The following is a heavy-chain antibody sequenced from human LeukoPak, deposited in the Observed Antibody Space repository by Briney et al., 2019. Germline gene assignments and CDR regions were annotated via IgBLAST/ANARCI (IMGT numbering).Heavy chain of an antibody. J-gene: IGHJ4*02. CDR2: ISVYNGNT. V-gene: IGHV1-18*01. CDR1: GYTFTSYG. D-gene: IGHD1-1*01. CDR3: ARDGKVPDYFDY. Sequence: GASVNVSCKASGYTFTSYGISWVRQAPGQGLEWMAWISVYNGNTNYAQKLQGRVTMTTDTSTNTAYMELRSLRSDDTAVYYCARDGKVPDYFDYWGQGTLVTVSS.